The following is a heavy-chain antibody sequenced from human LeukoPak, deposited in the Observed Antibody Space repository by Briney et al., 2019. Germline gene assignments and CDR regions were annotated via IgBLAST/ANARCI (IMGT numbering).Heavy chain of an antibody. J-gene: IGHJ3*02. CDR2: IYDSGST. Sequence: SETLSLTCTVSGRSIGSYYWSWIRQPPGKGLEWIGYIYDSGSTNYNPSLKSRVTISVDTSKNQFSLKLSSVTAADTAVYYCACLTTADAFDIWGQGTMVTVSS. V-gene: IGHV4-59*01. CDR1: GRSIGSYY. D-gene: IGHD3-22*01. CDR3: ACLTTADAFDI.